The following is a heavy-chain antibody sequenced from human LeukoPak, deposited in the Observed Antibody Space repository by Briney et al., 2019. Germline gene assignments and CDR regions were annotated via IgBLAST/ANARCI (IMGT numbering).Heavy chain of an antibody. D-gene: IGHD6-19*01. V-gene: IGHV3-21*04. CDR3: AREHNNGWYGYYYGMDV. CDR2: ISSSGSSI. J-gene: IGHJ6*02. CDR1: GFTFSSYS. Sequence: GVLRLSCAASGFTFSSYSMNWVRQAPGKGLEWVSSISSSGSSIYYADSVKGRFTISRDNAKKSLYLQMTSLRAEDTAVYYCAREHNNGWYGYYYGMDVWGQGTTVTVSS.